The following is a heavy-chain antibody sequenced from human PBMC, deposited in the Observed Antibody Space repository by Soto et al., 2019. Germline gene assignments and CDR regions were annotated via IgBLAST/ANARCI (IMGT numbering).Heavy chain of an antibody. CDR1: GYSFTSYW. D-gene: IGHD2-8*01. Sequence: GESLKISCMGSGYSFTSYWIGWVRQMPGKGLEWMGIIYPGDSDTRYSPSFQGQVTISADKSISTAYLQWSSLKASDTAMYYCARGYCTNGVCHYYYGMDVWGQGTTVTVSS. CDR2: IYPGDSDT. CDR3: ARGYCTNGVCHYYYGMDV. V-gene: IGHV5-51*01. J-gene: IGHJ6*02.